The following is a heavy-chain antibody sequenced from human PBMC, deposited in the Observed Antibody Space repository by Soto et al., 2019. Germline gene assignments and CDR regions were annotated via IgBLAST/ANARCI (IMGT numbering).Heavy chain of an antibody. D-gene: IGHD3-22*01. J-gene: IGHJ3*02. Sequence: GASVKVSCKASGYTFTSYYMHWVRQAPGQGLEWMGIINPSGGSTSYAQKFQGRVTMTRDTSTSTVYMELSSLRSEDTAVYYCAREGSRDSSGSPFTFDIWGQGTMVTVSS. V-gene: IGHV1-46*03. CDR3: AREGSRDSSGSPFTFDI. CDR2: INPSGGST. CDR1: GYTFTSYY.